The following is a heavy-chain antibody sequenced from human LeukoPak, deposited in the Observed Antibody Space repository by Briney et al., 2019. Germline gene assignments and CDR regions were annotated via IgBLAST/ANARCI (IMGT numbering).Heavy chain of an antibody. D-gene: IGHD1-14*01. CDR2: IHNSGRT. CDR3: ARHGTISSESYFDY. Sequence: PSETLSLTCSVSGGSVSSYYWSWIRQSPGKGLEWIGYIHNSGRTNYNPSLKSRVTGFVDTSKNRVSLRLSSVTAADTAVYYCARHGTISSESYFDYWGQGALVTVSS. CDR1: GGSVSSYY. V-gene: IGHV4-59*08. J-gene: IGHJ4*02.